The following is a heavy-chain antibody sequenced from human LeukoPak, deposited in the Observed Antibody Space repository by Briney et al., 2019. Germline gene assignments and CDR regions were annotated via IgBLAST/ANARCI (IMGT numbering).Heavy chain of an antibody. CDR1: GGSISSYC. J-gene: IGHJ6*02. CDR3: ARDFVGAKYYGMDV. D-gene: IGHD1-26*01. V-gene: IGHV4-59*01. CDR2: IHYSGGT. Sequence: PSETLSLTCTVSGGSISSYCWSWIRQPPGKGLEWMGYIHYSGGTNYNPSLKSRVTISVDMSKNQFSLKLTSVTAAVTAVYYCARDFVGAKYYGMDVWGQGTTVTVSS.